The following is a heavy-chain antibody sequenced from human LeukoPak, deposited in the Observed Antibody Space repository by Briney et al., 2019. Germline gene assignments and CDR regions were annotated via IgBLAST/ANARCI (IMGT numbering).Heavy chain of an antibody. D-gene: IGHD5-18*01. V-gene: IGHV4-39*01. Sequence: SETLSLTCTVSGGFISSTNYYWGWIRQPPEKGLEWIGSVFYSGNTYYNPSLKSRVTISVDTSKHQFSLKVRSVTAADTAVYYCASLIPGYSYGYFFTNYFDYWGQGTLVTVSS. J-gene: IGHJ4*02. CDR2: VFYSGNT. CDR1: GGFISSTNYY. CDR3: ASLIPGYSYGYFFTNYFDY.